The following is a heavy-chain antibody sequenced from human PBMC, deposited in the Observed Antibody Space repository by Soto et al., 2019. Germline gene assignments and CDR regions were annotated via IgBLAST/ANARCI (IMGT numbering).Heavy chain of an antibody. CDR1: GFSFSSFA. CDR2: ISSSSSTI. D-gene: IGHD4-4*01. J-gene: IGHJ4*02. V-gene: IGHV3-48*02. Sequence: PGGSLRLSCRASGFSFSSFAMTWVRQAPGKGLEWVSYISSSSSTIYYADSVKGRFTISRDNAKNSLYLQMNSLRDEDTAVYYCARGTDYSNSPPNDYWGQGTLVTVSS. CDR3: ARGTDYSNSPPNDY.